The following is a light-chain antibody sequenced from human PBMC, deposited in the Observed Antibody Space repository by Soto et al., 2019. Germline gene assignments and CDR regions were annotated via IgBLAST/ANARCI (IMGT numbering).Light chain of an antibody. CDR2: GAT. Sequence: EIVLTQSPANLSLSPGERATLSCRASQSVRSNLAWYQQKPGQAPRLLIFGATTRATNISARFTGSGSGTEFTLTISSLQSEDFAVYYCQQYVNWPLLTFGGGTKVEIK. CDR3: QQYVNWPLLT. CDR1: QSVRSN. V-gene: IGKV3-15*01. J-gene: IGKJ4*01.